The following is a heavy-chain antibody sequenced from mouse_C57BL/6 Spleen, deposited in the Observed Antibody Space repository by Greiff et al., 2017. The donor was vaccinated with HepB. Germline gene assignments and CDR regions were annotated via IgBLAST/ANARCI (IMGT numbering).Heavy chain of an antibody. CDR2: IRSKSSNYAT. D-gene: IGHD1-1*01. CDR3: VRDPLYYYGSSYAMDY. Sequence: GGGLVQPKGSLKLSCAASGFTFNTYAMHWVRQAPGKGLEWVARIRSKSSNYATYYADSVKDRFTISRDDSQSMLYLQMNNLKTEDTAMYYCVRDPLYYYGSSYAMDYWGQGTSVTVSS. J-gene: IGHJ4*01. CDR1: GFTFNTYA. V-gene: IGHV10-3*01.